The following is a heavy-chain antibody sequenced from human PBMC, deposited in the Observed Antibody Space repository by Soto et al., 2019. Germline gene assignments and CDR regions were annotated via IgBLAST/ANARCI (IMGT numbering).Heavy chain of an antibody. CDR2: ISAYNGNT. J-gene: IGHJ4*02. Sequence: QVQLVQCGAEVKKPGASVKVSCKASGYTFTSCGINWVRQARGQGLEWMGWISAYNGNTKYVQKFQGRVTMTTDTSTSTAYMELRSLRSDYTAVYYCARDAAAGLNDYWGQGTLVTVSS. V-gene: IGHV1-18*01. CDR3: ARDAAAGLNDY. D-gene: IGHD6-13*01. CDR1: GYTFTSCG.